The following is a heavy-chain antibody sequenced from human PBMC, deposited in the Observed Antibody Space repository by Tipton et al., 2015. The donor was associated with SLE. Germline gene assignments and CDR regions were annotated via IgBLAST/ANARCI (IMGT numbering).Heavy chain of an antibody. CDR3: ARRHYSGPFDN. V-gene: IGHV4-39*07. CDR1: DGSISSSNYY. D-gene: IGHD5-12*01. J-gene: IGHJ4*02. CDR2: IFYTGST. Sequence: LRLSRTVSDGSISSSNYYWGWIRQPPGKGLEWIGSIFYTGSTYYNPSLKSRVSFSIDTSKNQFSLKLNSVTAADTAVYYCARRHYSGPFDNWGQGTLVTVST.